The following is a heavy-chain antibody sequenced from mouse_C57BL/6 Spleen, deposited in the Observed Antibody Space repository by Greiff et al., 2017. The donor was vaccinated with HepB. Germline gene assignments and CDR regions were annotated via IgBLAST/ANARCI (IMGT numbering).Heavy chain of an antibody. J-gene: IGHJ4*01. CDR3: ARAYDYDYAMDY. D-gene: IGHD2-4*01. CDR2: INYDGSST. V-gene: IGHV5-16*01. Sequence: EVKVEESEGGLVQPGSSMKLSCTASGFTFSDYYMAWVRQVPEKGLEWVANINYDGSSTYYLDSLKSRFIISRDNAKNILYLQMSSLKSEDTATYYCARAYDYDYAMDYWGQGTSVTVSS. CDR1: GFTFSDYY.